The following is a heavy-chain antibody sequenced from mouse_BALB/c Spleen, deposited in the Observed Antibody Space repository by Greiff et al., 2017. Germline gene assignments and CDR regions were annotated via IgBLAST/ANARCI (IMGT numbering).Heavy chain of an antibody. J-gene: IGHJ4*01. CDR1: GYSFTSYW. D-gene: IGHD1-1*01. V-gene: IGHV1S126*01. Sequence: QVQLQQSGPQLVRPGASVKISCKASGYSFTSYWMHWVKQRPGQGLEWIGMIDPSDSETRLNQKFKDKATLTVDKSSSTAYMQLSSPTSEDSAVYYCARGGNYVTLDYWGQGTSVTVSS. CDR3: ARGGNYVTLDY. CDR2: IDPSDSET.